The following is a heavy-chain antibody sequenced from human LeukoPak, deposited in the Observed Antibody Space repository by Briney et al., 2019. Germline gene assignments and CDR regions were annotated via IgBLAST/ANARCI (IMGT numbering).Heavy chain of an antibody. CDR1: GFTFSSYS. V-gene: IGHV3-21*01. J-gene: IGHJ4*02. CDR2: ISSSSSYV. Sequence: GGSLRLSCAASGFTFSSYSMNWVRQAPGKGLEWVSSISSSSSYVYYADSVKGRFTISRDNAKNSLYLQMNSLRAEDTAVYYCARRWRRRDSSGQIDYWGQGTLVTVSS. D-gene: IGHD3-22*01. CDR3: ARRWRRRDSSGQIDY.